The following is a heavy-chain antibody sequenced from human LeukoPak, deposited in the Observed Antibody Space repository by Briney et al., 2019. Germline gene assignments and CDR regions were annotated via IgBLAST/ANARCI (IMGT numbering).Heavy chain of an antibody. CDR2: IYRSGSA. CDR3: ARHRGYSYGYQDY. V-gene: IGHV4-39*01. D-gene: IGHD5-18*01. Sequence: PSETLSLTCTVSGGSISSTGYYWGWIRQPPGKGLEWIGSIYRSGSAYYKPSLTSRVTLSVDTSKNQSSLKLSSVTASDTAVYYCARHRGYSYGYQDYWGQGTLVTVSS. CDR1: GGSISSTGYY. J-gene: IGHJ4*02.